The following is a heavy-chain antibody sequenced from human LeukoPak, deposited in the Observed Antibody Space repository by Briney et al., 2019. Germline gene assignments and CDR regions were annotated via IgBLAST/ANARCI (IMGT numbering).Heavy chain of an antibody. CDR1: GGTFDNYI. V-gene: IGHV1-69*04. CDR2: IILILDIA. J-gene: IGHJ4*02. CDR3: AREPEVLTPESH. Sequence: SVRVSCKTSGGTFDNYIISCVRQAPGQGLECVWTIILILDIANYAQKLQGRVSITADTSTSTAYMELTNLGSEDTAVYFCAREPEVLTPESHWGQGTLVTVSS. D-gene: IGHD1-14*01.